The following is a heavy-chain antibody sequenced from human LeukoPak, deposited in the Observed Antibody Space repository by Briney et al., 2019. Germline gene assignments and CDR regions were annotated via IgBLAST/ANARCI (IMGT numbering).Heavy chain of an antibody. V-gene: IGHV4-39*07. Sequence: SETLSLTCTVSVGSISSSSYYWGWIRQPPGKGLEWIGCIYYSGSTYYNPSLKSRVRISADTSKNQFSLKLSSVTAADTAVYCCARGVDYYDSSGYSPLEVWGQGTLVTVSS. CDR2: IYYSGST. CDR3: ARGVDYYDSSGYSPLEV. J-gene: IGHJ4*02. CDR1: VGSISSSSYY. D-gene: IGHD3-22*01.